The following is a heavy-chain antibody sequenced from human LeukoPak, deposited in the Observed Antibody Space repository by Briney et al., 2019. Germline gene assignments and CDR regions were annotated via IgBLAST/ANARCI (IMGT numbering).Heavy chain of an antibody. D-gene: IGHD3-9*01. CDR1: GFTFSSYG. CDR3: AKQRAGRYDIFTGYYRPHYFDY. CDR2: ISYDGSNK. Sequence: GGSLRLSCAASGFTFSSYGMHWVRQAPGKGLEWVAVISYDGSNKYYADSVKGRFTISRDNSKNTLYLQMNSLRAEDTAVYYCAKQRAGRYDIFTGYYRPHYFDYWGQGTLVTVSS. V-gene: IGHV3-30*18. J-gene: IGHJ4*02.